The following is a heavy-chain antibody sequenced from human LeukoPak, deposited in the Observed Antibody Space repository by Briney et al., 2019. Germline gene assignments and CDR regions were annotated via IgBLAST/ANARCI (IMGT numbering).Heavy chain of an antibody. V-gene: IGHV3-23*01. Sequence: GGSLRLSCAASGFIFSSYAMSWVRQAPGKGLEWVSAISGSGGSTYYADSVKGRFTISRDNSKNTLYLQMNSLRAEDTAVYYCAKDFPRHCSSTSCYLGYFQHWGQGTLVTVSS. CDR1: GFIFSSYA. CDR3: AKDFPRHCSSTSCYLGYFQH. CDR2: ISGSGGST. D-gene: IGHD2-2*01. J-gene: IGHJ1*01.